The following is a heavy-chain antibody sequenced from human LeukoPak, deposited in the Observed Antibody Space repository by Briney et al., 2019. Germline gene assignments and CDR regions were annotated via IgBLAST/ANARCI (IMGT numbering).Heavy chain of an antibody. CDR2: IYYSGDT. J-gene: IGHJ4*02. V-gene: IGHV4-39*01. CDR1: GGSISSINYY. D-gene: IGHD3-16*02. CDR3: ARHRGHLWMTYRRPGDYFDF. Sequence: PSETLSLTCTVSGGSISSINYYWGWIRQPPGKGLEWIGTIYYSGDTYYSPSLKSRITISRDTSKNLFSLSLTSVTAADTAVYYCARHRGHLWMTYRRPGDYFDFWGQGTLVTVSS.